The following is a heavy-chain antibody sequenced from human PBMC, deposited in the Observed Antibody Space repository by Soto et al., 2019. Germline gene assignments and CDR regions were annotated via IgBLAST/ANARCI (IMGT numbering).Heavy chain of an antibody. CDR3: ARDLPPVDY. Sequence: QIQLVQSGAEVKKPGASVKVSCKASGYTFSSYHITWVRQAPGQGLEWMGWISAYNGNTNYAQNLQGRVTMTTDPSTSTAYLELRSLRSDDTAVYYCARDLPPVDYWGQGTLVTVSS. J-gene: IGHJ4*02. CDR1: GYTFSSYH. CDR2: ISAYNGNT. V-gene: IGHV1-18*01.